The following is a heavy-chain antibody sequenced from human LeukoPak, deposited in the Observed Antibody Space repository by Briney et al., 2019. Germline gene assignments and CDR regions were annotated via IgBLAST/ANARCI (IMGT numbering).Heavy chain of an antibody. V-gene: IGHV1-69*13. CDR2: IIPIFGTA. CDR3: ARGPEGSSTSCYGVVCDSSGYFNAEYFQH. D-gene: IGHD2-2*01. Sequence: ASVKVSCKASGGTFSSYAISWVRQAPGQGLEWMGGIIPIFGTANYAQKFQGRVTITADESTSTAYMELSSLRSEDTAVYYCARGPEGSSTSCYGVVCDSSGYFNAEYFQHWGQGTLVTVSS. J-gene: IGHJ1*01. CDR1: GGTFSSYA.